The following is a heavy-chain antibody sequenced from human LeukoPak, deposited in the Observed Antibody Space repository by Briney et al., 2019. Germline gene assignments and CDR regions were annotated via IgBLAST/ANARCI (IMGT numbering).Heavy chain of an antibody. CDR2: IYYSGST. D-gene: IGHD3-10*01. V-gene: IGHV4-39*01. CDR1: AGSISSSSYY. J-gene: IGHJ4*02. CDR3: ARGELLFDY. Sequence: SPTVSLTRTVSAGSISSSSYYSGWIRQPPGKGLEWIGGIYYSGSTYYNPSLKTRVTTSVDTSKNKIFLKLSSVPAADTAVYYYARGELLFDYWGQGTLVTVSS.